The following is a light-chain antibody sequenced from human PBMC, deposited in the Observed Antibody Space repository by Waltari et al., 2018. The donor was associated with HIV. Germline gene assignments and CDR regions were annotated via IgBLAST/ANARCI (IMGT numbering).Light chain of an antibody. J-gene: IGLJ2*01. CDR1: SSDVGRYNL. V-gene: IGLV2-23*02. Sequence: SALTQPASVSGSPGQSITLPCTGTSSDVGRYNLVSWYQQHPGKAPKLMIYEVSKRHSGVSNRFSGSKSGNTASLTISGLQAEDEADYYCCSYAGSSTPVFGGGTKLTVL. CDR2: EVS. CDR3: CSYAGSSTPV.